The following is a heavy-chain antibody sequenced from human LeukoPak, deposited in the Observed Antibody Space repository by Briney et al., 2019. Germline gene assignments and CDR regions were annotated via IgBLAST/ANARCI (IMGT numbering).Heavy chain of an antibody. CDR2: ISYDGSNK. V-gene: IGHV3-30*03. CDR1: GFTFSSYG. CDR3: AREKEGYSSGWYLDPYTIFDY. J-gene: IGHJ4*02. D-gene: IGHD6-19*01. Sequence: GGSLRLSCAASGFTFSSYGMHWVRQAPGKGLEWEAVISYDGSNKYYADSVKGRFTISRDNSKNTLYLQMNSLRAEDTAVYYCAREKEGYSSGWYLDPYTIFDYWGQGTLVTVSS.